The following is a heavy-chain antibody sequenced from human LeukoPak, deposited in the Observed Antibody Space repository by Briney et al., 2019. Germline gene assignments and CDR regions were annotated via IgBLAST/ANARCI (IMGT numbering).Heavy chain of an antibody. CDR2: IKQDGSVK. Sequence: GGSLRLSCAASGFTFSSYWMSWVRQAPGKGPEWVASIKQDGSVKYYADSVKGRFTISRDNAKNSLYLQMNSLRAEDTARYYCAKWDIYSGFYYIGSWGQGTLATVSS. D-gene: IGHD1-26*01. CDR3: AKWDIYSGFYYIGS. J-gene: IGHJ4*02. CDR1: GFTFSSYW. V-gene: IGHV3-7*01.